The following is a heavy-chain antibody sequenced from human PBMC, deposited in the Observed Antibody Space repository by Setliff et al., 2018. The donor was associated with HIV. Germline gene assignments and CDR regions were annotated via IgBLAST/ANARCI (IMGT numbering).Heavy chain of an antibody. CDR2: VFHSGSA. CDR3: ARDHVFGSRTGFDP. Sequence: SETLSLTCAVSGGPLNSRNWWSWVRQPPGKGLEWIGEVFHSGSANSNASLRSRVMISVDTSKNQFSLKLSAVTAADTAVSYCARDHVFGSRTGFDPWGPGILVTVSS. J-gene: IGHJ5*02. D-gene: IGHD3-10*01. CDR1: GGPLNSRNW. V-gene: IGHV4-4*02.